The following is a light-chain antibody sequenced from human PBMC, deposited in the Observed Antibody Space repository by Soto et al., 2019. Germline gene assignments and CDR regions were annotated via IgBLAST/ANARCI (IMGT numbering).Light chain of an antibody. V-gene: IGKV1-5*01. CDR2: AAS. CDR1: QNIRNW. CDR3: QQYNPYSRT. Sequence: DIQMTQSPSTLSASVGDSVTITCRASQNIRNWLAWYQQKPGKAPKLLIYAASSLQSGVPSRFSGSGSGTDFTLTISSLQRDDFAIYYCQQYNPYSRTFGQGTKVDIK. J-gene: IGKJ1*01.